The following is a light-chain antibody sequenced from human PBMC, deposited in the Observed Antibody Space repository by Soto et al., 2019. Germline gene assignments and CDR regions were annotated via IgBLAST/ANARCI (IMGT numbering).Light chain of an antibody. CDR1: SSDVGGYNY. J-gene: IGLJ2*01. Sequence: QSALTQPASVSESPGQSITISCTGTSSDVGGYNYVSWYQQHPGKAPQLMIYDVSNRPSGVSNRFSGCKSGNTASLTISGLQAEDEADYYCSSYTSSSTLGVVFGGGTKLTVL. CDR3: SSYTSSSTLGVV. CDR2: DVS. V-gene: IGLV2-14*01.